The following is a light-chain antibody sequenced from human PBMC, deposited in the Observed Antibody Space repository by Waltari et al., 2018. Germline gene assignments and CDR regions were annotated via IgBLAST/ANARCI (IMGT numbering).Light chain of an antibody. V-gene: IGKV4-1*01. CDR2: WAS. CDR1: QSVLYSSNNKNY. J-gene: IGKJ1*01. Sequence: DIVMTQSPDSLAVSLGERATINCKSSQSVLYSSNNKNYLAWYQQKPGQPPKLVIYWASTRESGVPDRFRGSGSGTDFTLTISSLQAEDVAVYYCQQYYSTLWTFGQGTKVEIK. CDR3: QQYYSTLWT.